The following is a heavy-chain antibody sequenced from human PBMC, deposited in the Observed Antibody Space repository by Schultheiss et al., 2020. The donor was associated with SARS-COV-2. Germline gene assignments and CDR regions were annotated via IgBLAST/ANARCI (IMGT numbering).Heavy chain of an antibody. D-gene: IGHD2-2*01. CDR3: AREGGGYCSSTSCSDWFDP. J-gene: IGHJ5*02. CDR1: GYTFTGYY. V-gene: IGHV1-2*02. CDR2: INPNSGNT. Sequence: ASVKVSCKASGYTFTGYYMHWVRQAPGQGLEWMGWINPNSGNTGYAQKFQGRVTMTRDTSISTAYMELSRLRSDDTAVYYCAREGGGYCSSTSCSDWFDPWGQGTLVTVSS.